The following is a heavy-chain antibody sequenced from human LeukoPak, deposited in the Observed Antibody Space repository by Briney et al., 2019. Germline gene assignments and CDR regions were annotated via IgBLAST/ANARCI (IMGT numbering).Heavy chain of an antibody. J-gene: IGHJ6*02. CDR1: GYTFTGYD. D-gene: IGHD3-10*01. Sequence: GASVKVSCKASGYTFTGYDMHWLRQAPGQGLEWMGWINPNTGGANYAQKFQGRVTMTRDTSISTAYMELSRLRSDDTAVYYCAREGSGYYYGMDVWGQGTTVTVSS. V-gene: IGHV1-2*02. CDR3: AREGSGYYYGMDV. CDR2: INPNTGGA.